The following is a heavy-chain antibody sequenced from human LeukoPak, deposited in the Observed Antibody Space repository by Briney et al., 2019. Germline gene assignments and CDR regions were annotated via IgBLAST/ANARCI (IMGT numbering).Heavy chain of an antibody. CDR2: INPTAGST. Sequence: GASVKVSCKASGYTFTSYYIHWVRQAPGQGLEWMGIINPTAGSTYYAQKFQGRVTMTRDTSTTTVYMELSSLRSEDTAVYYCAGPSSSSYRHYYYFMDVWGKGTTVTVSS. J-gene: IGHJ6*03. CDR3: AGPSSSSYRHYYYFMDV. CDR1: GYTFTSYY. D-gene: IGHD6-13*01. V-gene: IGHV1-46*01.